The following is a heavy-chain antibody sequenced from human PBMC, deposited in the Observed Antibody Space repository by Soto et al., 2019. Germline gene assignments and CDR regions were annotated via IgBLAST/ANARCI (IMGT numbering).Heavy chain of an antibody. CDR2: IKQDGSEK. CDR3: ARWIGQWLPPPQSFDY. CDR1: GFTLGSYR. Sequence: GGSLRLSCVASGFTLGSYRMSWVRQVPGKGLEWVANIKQDGSEKYYVDSVKGRFTISRDNAKNLLYLQINSLRAEDTAVYFCARWIGQWLPPPQSFDYWGQGTRVTAS. J-gene: IGHJ4*02. V-gene: IGHV3-7*01. D-gene: IGHD6-19*01.